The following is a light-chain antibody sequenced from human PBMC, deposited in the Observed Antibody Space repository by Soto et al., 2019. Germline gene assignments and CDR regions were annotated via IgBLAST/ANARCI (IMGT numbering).Light chain of an antibody. CDR2: DDS. V-gene: IGKV1-5*01. Sequence: DIQMTQSPSSVSASVGDRVTFTCRASHGIGSWLAWYQQKPGKDPKVLISDDSNLESGVPSRFSGSGSGTEFTLTISSLQADDFATYYRQQYKSYWTFGQGTKVDIK. J-gene: IGKJ1*01. CDR3: QQYKSYWT. CDR1: HGIGSW.